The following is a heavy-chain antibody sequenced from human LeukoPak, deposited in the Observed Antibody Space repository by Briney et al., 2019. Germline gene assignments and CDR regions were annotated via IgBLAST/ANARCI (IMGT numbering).Heavy chain of an antibody. CDR2: INHSGST. CDR1: GGSFSGYY. CDR3: ARHLPSYYDILNWFDP. Sequence: SETLSLTCAVYGGSFSGYYWSWIRQPPGKGLEWIGEINHSGSTNYNPSLKSRVTISIDTSKNQFSLKLSSVTAADTAVYYCARHLPSYYDILNWFDPWGQGTLVTVSS. D-gene: IGHD3-9*01. J-gene: IGHJ5*02. V-gene: IGHV4-34*01.